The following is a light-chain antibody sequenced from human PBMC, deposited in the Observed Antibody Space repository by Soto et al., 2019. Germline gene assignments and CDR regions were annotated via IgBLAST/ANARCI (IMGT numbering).Light chain of an antibody. J-gene: IGKJ3*01. Sequence: ETVLTQSPDTLSVSPGERATLSCRASQSVSSSLAWFQQKPGQAPRLLIYAASARATGIPARFSGSGSGPAFTLTISSLQYDDFSSYYCQQYNNWPPFTFGPGTKVEI. CDR3: QQYNNWPPFT. CDR1: QSVSSS. V-gene: IGKV3-15*01. CDR2: AAS.